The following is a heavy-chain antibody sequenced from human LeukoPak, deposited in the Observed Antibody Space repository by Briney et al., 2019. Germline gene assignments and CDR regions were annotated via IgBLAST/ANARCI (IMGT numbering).Heavy chain of an antibody. CDR3: ARNFAP. D-gene: IGHD3-9*01. CDR2: ITRSGSNL. Sequence: GGSLRLSCVASGSTFTSSDFNWIRQAPGKGPEWLSTITRSGSNLYYADSVKGRFTTSRDDAKDSVYLQMESLRVEDTAIYYCARNFAPWGQGTLVTVPS. V-gene: IGHV3-21*01. J-gene: IGHJ5*02. CDR1: GSTFTSSD.